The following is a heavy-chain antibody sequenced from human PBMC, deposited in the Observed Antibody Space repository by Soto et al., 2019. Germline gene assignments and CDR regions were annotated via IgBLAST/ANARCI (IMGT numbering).Heavy chain of an antibody. CDR1: GFTFNTYS. CDR2: IWYDGTQK. J-gene: IGHJ4*02. D-gene: IGHD4-17*01. Sequence: GGSLRLSCEASGFTFNTYSMHWVRQPPGKGLEWLAAIWYDGTQKYYADSVKGRFIISRDNSKKTPYLEMNSLRAEDTAVYYCARAGGTTVTGLWHFDSWGQGTLVTVSS. CDR3: ARAGGTTVTGLWHFDS. V-gene: IGHV3-33*01.